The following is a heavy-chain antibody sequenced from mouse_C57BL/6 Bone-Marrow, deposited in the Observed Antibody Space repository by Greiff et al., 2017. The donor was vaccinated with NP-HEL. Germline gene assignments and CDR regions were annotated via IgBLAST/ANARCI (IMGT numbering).Heavy chain of an antibody. J-gene: IGHJ3*01. CDR1: GYTFTSYW. V-gene: IGHV1-59*01. CDR2: IDPSDSYT. CDR3: ARDYSKGTFAY. Sequence: QVQLQQPGAELVRPGTSVKLSCKASGYTFTSYWMHWVKQRPGQGLEWIGVIDPSDSYTNSNQKFKGKATLTVDTSSSTAYMQLSSLTSEDAAVYYCARDYSKGTFAYWGQGTLVTGSA. D-gene: IGHD2-5*01.